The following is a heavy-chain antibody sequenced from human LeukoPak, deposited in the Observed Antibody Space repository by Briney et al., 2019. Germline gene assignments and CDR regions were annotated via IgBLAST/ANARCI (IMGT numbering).Heavy chain of an antibody. Sequence: PGGSLRLSCVASGFTFGSYTMSWVRQAPGKGLEWVSALNAGGGSTHYADSVRGRFTISRDNSKNTLYLQMNSLRAEDTAVYYCASPVRDRYCSGGSCYSPFDFWGQGNLVTVSS. D-gene: IGHD2-15*01. V-gene: IGHV3-23*01. J-gene: IGHJ4*02. CDR3: ASPVRDRYCSGGSCYSPFDF. CDR2: LNAGGGST. CDR1: GFTFGSYT.